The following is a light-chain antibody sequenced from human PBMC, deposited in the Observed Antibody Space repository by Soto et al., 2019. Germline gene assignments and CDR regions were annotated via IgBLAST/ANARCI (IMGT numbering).Light chain of an antibody. V-gene: IGKV1-5*01. J-gene: IGKJ1*01. Sequence: IQMTQSPSTLSASVGDRVTITCRASQHIESYMAWYQQKPGRAPSRIIYDASTLERGVPSRFSGSGSGTEFTLIISNLQPDDFATYYCQQFKDYAWTFGQGTKV. CDR1: QHIESY. CDR2: DAS. CDR3: QQFKDYAWT.